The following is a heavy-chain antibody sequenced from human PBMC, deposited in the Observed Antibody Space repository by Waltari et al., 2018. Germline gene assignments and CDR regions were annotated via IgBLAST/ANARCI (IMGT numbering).Heavy chain of an antibody. V-gene: IGHV3-30*03. CDR2: LSYDGSNK. D-gene: IGHD6-19*01. J-gene: IGHJ4*02. Sequence: VQLVESGGGSVQPGGSLRLSCAASGMTFSNYWRNWVRQGPGKGLAWVAVLSYDGSNKDYADSLQGRFTISSDNSNNTLYLQMNTLTPEDTAVYFCARENRQWLAPEPYYFDYWGLGTLVTVTS. CDR3: ARENRQWLAPEPYYFDY. CDR1: GMTFSNYW.